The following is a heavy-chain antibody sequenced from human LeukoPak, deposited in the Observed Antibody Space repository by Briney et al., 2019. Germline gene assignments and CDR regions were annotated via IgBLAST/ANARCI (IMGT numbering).Heavy chain of an antibody. V-gene: IGHV4-39*01. D-gene: IGHD2/OR15-2a*01. CDR1: GGSISSSNYY. Sequence: SETLSLTCTVSGGSISSSNYYWGWIRQPPGKGLEWIGTIYYSGSTYYNPSLKSRITISVDTSNNQFSLKMMSVTAADTAVYYCARPTSKLGSFDYWGQGTLVTVSS. CDR3: ARPTSKLGSFDY. J-gene: IGHJ4*02. CDR2: IYYSGST.